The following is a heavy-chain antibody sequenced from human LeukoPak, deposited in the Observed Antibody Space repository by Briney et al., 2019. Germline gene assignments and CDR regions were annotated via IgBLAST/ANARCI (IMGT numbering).Heavy chain of an antibody. Sequence: PGRSLRLSCAASGFTFSTYRMHWARQAPGKGLEWVAVLSYDGSEKYFADSVKGRYTISRDNSKNTLYLQMNSLRVEDTAVYYCAKSRSGWYGGFDYWGQGTLVTVSS. D-gene: IGHD6-19*01. CDR3: AKSRSGWYGGFDY. CDR2: LSYDGSEK. CDR1: GFTFSTYR. J-gene: IGHJ4*02. V-gene: IGHV3-30*18.